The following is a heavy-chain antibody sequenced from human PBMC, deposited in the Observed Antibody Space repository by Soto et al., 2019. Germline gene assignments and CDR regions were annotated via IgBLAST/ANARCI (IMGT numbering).Heavy chain of an antibody. D-gene: IGHD6-19*01. CDR2: INANSGTT. Sequence: QVQLVQSGAEVKKPGAAVEVSCKASGYTFTSHYVHWVRQAPGQGLEWMGLINANSGTTSYAQKFQGRVTMTRDTSTSTVYMELSSLRFEETAVYHCARDRNLETSAWARDYWGQGTLVTVSS. CDR1: GYTFTSHY. CDR3: ARDRNLETSAWARDY. V-gene: IGHV1-46*03. J-gene: IGHJ4*02.